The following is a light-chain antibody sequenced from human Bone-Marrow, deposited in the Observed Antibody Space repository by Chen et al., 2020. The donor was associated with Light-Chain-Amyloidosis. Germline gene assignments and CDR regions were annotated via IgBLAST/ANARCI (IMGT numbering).Light chain of an antibody. Sequence: SYELTQPPSVSVSPGQPARITCSGDDLPTKYAYWYQQKPGKARVLVIHRDTERPSGISERFSGSSSGTTATLTISGVQAEDEADYHCQSADSSGTYEVIFGGGTKLTVL. V-gene: IGLV3-25*03. CDR2: RDT. CDR1: DLPTKY. J-gene: IGLJ2*01. CDR3: QSADSSGTYEVI.